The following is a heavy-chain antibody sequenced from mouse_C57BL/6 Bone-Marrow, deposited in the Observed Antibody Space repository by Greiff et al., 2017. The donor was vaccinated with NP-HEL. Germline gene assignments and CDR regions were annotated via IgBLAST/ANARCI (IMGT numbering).Heavy chain of an antibody. CDR3: ARSPYFDY. J-gene: IGHJ2*01. V-gene: IGHV1-54*01. CDR1: GYAFTNYL. CDR2: INPGSGGT. Sequence: QVQLKESGAELVRPGTSVKVSCKASGYAFTNYLIEWVKQRPGQGLEWIGVINPGSGGTNHNEKFKGKATLTADKSSSTAYMQLSSLTSEDSAVYFCARSPYFDYWGQGTTLTVSS.